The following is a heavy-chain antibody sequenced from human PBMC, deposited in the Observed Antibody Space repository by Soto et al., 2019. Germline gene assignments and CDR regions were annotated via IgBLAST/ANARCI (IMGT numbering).Heavy chain of an antibody. CDR2: MNPNSGNT. CDR1: GYTFTIYD. V-gene: IGHV1-8*01. J-gene: IGHJ6*03. CDR3: ARGPSKGLNIVKQLIFRYYYYMDF. Sequence: ASVKVSCKASGYTFTIYDVNWVRQATGQGLEWKGWMNPNSGNTGYAQKFQGRVTMTRNTSISTAYMELSSLRFEDTAVYYCARGPSKGLNIVKQLIFRYYYYMDFWVKGTTVTVSS. D-gene: IGHD2-21*01.